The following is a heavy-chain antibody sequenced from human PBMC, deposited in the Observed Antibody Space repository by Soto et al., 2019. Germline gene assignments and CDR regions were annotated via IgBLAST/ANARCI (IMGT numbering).Heavy chain of an antibody. CDR3: ATQTLLSYFHH. V-gene: IGHV1-24*01. CDR1: GYTLTELS. CDR2: FDNADGET. J-gene: IGHJ1*01. Sequence: QVQLVQSGAEVKKPGASVKVSCKVSGYTLTELSIHWLRQAPGKGLEWMGGFDNADGETIHALKFQSRVTMTDHRSTGTAYMALGSLTSEDTAVYYCATQTLLSYFHHWGQGTLVTVSS. D-gene: IGHD2-15*01.